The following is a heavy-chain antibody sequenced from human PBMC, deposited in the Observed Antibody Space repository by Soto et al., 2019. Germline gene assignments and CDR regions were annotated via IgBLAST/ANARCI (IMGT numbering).Heavy chain of an antibody. J-gene: IGHJ6*02. D-gene: IGHD6-6*01. Sequence: GFLRLSCAASGFTFSSYGMHWVRQAPGKGLEWVAVISYDGSNKYYADSVKGRFTISRDNSKNTLYLQMNSLRAEDTAVYYSAKTQTKYSSSPLLLDVWGQGTTVTVSS. CDR3: AKTQTKYSSSPLLLDV. CDR2: ISYDGSNK. CDR1: GFTFSSYG. V-gene: IGHV3-30*18.